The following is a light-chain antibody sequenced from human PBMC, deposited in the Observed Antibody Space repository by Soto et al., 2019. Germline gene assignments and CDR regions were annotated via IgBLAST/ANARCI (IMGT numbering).Light chain of an antibody. CDR3: QQCYSSPIT. CDR1: QSILSSSNNKNY. V-gene: IGKV4-1*01. J-gene: IGKJ5*01. Sequence: DIVMTQSPDSLALFLGERATINCKSSQSILSSSNNKNYSVWYQQKPGHPPKLLISWASTRESGVPDRISGSGSGTDFTLTISSLQAEDVAVYYCQQCYSSPITFGQGTRLEIK. CDR2: WAS.